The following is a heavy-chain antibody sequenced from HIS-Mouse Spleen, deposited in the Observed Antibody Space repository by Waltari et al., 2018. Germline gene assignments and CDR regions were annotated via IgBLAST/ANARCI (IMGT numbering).Heavy chain of an antibody. CDR2: INPTSGGT. J-gene: IGHJ3*02. Sequence: QVQLVQSGAEVKKPWASVTVSCPASGYTFTGHHMLWVRQAPGQGLEWMGWINPTSGGTNYAQKFQGRVTMTRETSISTAYMELSRLRSDDTAVYDCARDREPDAFDIWGQGTMVTVSS. CDR1: GYTFTGHH. V-gene: IGHV1-2*02. CDR3: ARDREPDAFDI.